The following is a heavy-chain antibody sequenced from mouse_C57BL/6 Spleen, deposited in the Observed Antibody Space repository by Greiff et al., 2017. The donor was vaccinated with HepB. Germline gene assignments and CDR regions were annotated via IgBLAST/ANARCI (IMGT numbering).Heavy chain of an antibody. J-gene: IGHJ3*01. CDR2: ISDGGSYT. D-gene: IGHD2-3*01. Sequence: DVKLVESGGGLVKPGGSLKLSCAASGFTFSSYAMSWVRQTPEKRLEWVATISDGGSYTYYPDNVKGRFTISRDNAKNNLYLQMSHLKSEDTAMYYCASLYDGYYVAWFAYWGQGTLVTVSA. CDR3: ASLYDGYYVAWFAY. V-gene: IGHV5-4*03. CDR1: GFTFSSYA.